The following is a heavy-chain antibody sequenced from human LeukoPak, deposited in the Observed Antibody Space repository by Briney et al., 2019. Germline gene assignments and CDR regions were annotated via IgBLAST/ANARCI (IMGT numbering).Heavy chain of an antibody. CDR1: GGTFSSNA. Sequence: GASVKVSCKASGGTFSSNAISWVRQVPGQGLEWMGGIIPIFGTANYAQKFQGRVTITADKSTSTAYMELSSLRSEDTAVYYCARDSIAAAGTGPYGMDVWGKVTTVTVSS. CDR3: ARDSIAAAGTGPYGMDV. D-gene: IGHD6-13*01. V-gene: IGHV1-69*06. CDR2: IIPIFGTA. J-gene: IGHJ6*04.